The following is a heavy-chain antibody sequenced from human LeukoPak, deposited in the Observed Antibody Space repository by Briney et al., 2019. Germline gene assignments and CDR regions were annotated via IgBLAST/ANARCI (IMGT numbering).Heavy chain of an antibody. Sequence: PGGSLRLSCAASGFTFNSYTMHWVRQAPGKGLVWVAVISYDGSIKYQADSVKGRFTISRDNSKNTLFLQMNSLRAEDTAVYYCARIHSGSYYDDYWGQGTLVTVSS. CDR3: ARIHSGSYYDDY. V-gene: IGHV3-30-3*01. CDR2: ISYDGSIK. CDR1: GFTFNSYT. J-gene: IGHJ4*02. D-gene: IGHD1-26*01.